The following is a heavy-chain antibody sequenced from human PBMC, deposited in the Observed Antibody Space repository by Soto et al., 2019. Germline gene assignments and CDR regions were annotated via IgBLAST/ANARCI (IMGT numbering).Heavy chain of an antibody. J-gene: IGHJ5*02. Sequence: PGGSLRLSCAASGFTFSSYAMHWVRQAPGKGLEWVAVISYDGSNKYYADSVKGRFTISRDNSKNTLYLQMNSLRAEDTAVYYCARAQVVVTAYQTPHNWFDPWGQGTLVTVSS. V-gene: IGHV3-30-3*01. CDR3: ARAQVVVTAYQTPHNWFDP. D-gene: IGHD2-21*02. CDR2: ISYDGSNK. CDR1: GFTFSSYA.